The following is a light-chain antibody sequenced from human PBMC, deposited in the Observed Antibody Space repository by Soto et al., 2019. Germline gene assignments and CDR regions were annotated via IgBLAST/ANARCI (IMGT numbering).Light chain of an antibody. CDR1: SSDVGGYNY. V-gene: IGLV2-14*01. CDR3: SSYTSSSTYV. J-gene: IGLJ1*01. Sequence: QPVLTQPPSASGSPGQSVTISCTGTSSDVGGYNYVSWHQQHPGKAPKLIIYEVSNRPSGVSNRFSGSKSGNTASLTISGLQAEDEADYYCSSYTSSSTYVFGTGTKLTVL. CDR2: EVS.